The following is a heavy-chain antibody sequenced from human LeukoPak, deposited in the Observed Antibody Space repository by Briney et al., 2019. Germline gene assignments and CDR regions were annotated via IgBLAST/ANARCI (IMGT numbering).Heavy chain of an antibody. CDR3: ARHTGQGSYFIDY. V-gene: IGHV4-39*01. J-gene: IGHJ4*02. CDR1: VDSITSSSYY. CDR2: IFYSGNT. Sequence: SETLSLTCTVSVDSITSSSYYWAWIRQPPGRGLEWIGSIFYSGNTYYNPSLKSRVTMSVDTSKNQFSLELSSVTAADTAVYYCARHTGQGSYFIDYWGQEALVIVSS. D-gene: IGHD1-26*01.